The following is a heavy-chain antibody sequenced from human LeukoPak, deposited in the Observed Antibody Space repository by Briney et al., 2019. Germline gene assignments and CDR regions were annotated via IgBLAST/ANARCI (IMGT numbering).Heavy chain of an antibody. CDR2: INPNSGGT. CDR1: GYTFTGYY. CDR3: ARVGDIVVVPAAIRNTYNWFDP. D-gene: IGHD2-2*02. Sequence: ASVKVSCKASGYTFTGYYMHWVRQAPGQGLERMGRINPNSGGTNYAQKFQGRVTMTRDTSISTAYMELSRLRSDDTAVYYCARVGDIVVVPAAIRNTYNWFDPWGQGTLVTVSS. V-gene: IGHV1-2*06. J-gene: IGHJ5*02.